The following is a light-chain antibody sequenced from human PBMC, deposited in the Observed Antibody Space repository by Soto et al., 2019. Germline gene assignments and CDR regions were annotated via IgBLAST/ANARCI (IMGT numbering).Light chain of an antibody. CDR3: QQRSNWPPET. Sequence: EIVLTQSPGTLSLSPGERATLSCRASQSVSSSYLAWYQKKPGQAPRLLFYDASNRATGIPARFSGSGSGTDLTLTISSLETEDFAVYYCQQRSNWPPETFGQGTRLEIK. J-gene: IGKJ5*01. CDR2: DAS. V-gene: IGKV3D-20*02. CDR1: QSVSSSY.